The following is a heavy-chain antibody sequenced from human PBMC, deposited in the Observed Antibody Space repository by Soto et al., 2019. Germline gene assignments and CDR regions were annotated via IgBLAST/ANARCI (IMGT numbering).Heavy chain of an antibody. Sequence: QVQLVQSGAEVKKPGSSVKVSCKASGGTFSSYAISWVRQAPGQGLEWMGGIIPIFGTANYAQKFQGRVTITADESTSTAYMELSSLRSEDTAVYYCARTGEPETYYDILTGYYMDWFDPWGQGTLVTVSS. V-gene: IGHV1-69*01. D-gene: IGHD3-9*01. CDR3: ARTGEPETYYDILTGYYMDWFDP. CDR2: IIPIFGTA. J-gene: IGHJ5*02. CDR1: GGTFSSYA.